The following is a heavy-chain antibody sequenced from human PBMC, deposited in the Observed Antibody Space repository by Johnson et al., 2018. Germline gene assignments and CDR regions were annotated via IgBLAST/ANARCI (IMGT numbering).Heavy chain of an antibody. Sequence: VQLLETGGGLVQPGGSLRLSCAASGFTVSSNYMSWVRQAPGKGLEWVTVIYSGGSTYYADSVRGRFTISRDNSKNTLYLQMNSRRGEDTAVYYCARAYYYDSSPFPHWGQGTLVTVSS. V-gene: IGHV3-66*01. CDR2: IYSGGST. CDR3: ARAYYYDSSPFPH. CDR1: GFTVSSNY. D-gene: IGHD3-22*01. J-gene: IGHJ1*01.